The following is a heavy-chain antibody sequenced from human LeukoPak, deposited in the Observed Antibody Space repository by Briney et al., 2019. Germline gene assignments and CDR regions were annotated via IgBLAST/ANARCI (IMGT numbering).Heavy chain of an antibody. D-gene: IGHD2-8*01. CDR3: GRRRGMGSPDY. CDR1: GFTFSSYW. Sequence: GGSLRLSCAASGFTFSSYWMSWVRQAPGKGLEWVANIKQDGSEKNCVDSVRGRFTISRDNAKNSLYLQMNSLRAEDTAVYYCGRRRGMGSPDYWGQGTLVTVSS. V-gene: IGHV3-7*03. J-gene: IGHJ4*02. CDR2: IKQDGSEK.